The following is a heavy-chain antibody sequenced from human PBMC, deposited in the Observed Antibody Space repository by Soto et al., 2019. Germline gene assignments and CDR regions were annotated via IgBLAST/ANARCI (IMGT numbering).Heavy chain of an antibody. CDR3: ARERAEAGTLNRWFDP. CDR2: ISYDGSNK. J-gene: IGHJ5*02. V-gene: IGHV3-30-3*01. D-gene: IGHD6-13*01. Sequence: QVQLVESGGGVVQPGRSLRLSCAASGFTFSSYAMHWVRQAPGKGLEWVAVISYDGSNKYYADSVKGRFTISRDNSKNTLYLQMKSLRAEDTAVYYCARERAEAGTLNRWFDPWGQGTLVTVFS. CDR1: GFTFSSYA.